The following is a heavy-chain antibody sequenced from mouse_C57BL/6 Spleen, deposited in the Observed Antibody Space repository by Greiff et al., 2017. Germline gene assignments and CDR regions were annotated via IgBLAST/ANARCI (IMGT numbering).Heavy chain of an antibody. CDR1: GYAFSSSW. J-gene: IGHJ4*01. CDR3: AGGEGAMDY. V-gene: IGHV1-82*01. Sequence: QVHVQQSGPELVKPGASVKISCKASGYAFSSSWMNWVKQKPGKGLEWIGRIYPGDGDTNYNGKFKGKATLTADKSSSTAYMQLSSLTSEDSAVYFCAGGEGAMDYWGQGTSVTVSS. CDR2: IYPGDGDT. D-gene: IGHD2-13*01.